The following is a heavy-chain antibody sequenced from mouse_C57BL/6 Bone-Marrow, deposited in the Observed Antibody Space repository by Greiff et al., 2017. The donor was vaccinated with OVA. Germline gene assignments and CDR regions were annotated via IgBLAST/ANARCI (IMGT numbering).Heavy chain of an antibody. Sequence: EVQLQQSGPGLVKPSQTVFLTCTVTGISITTGNYRWSWIRQFPGNKLEWIGYIYYSGTITYNPSLTSRTTITRDTPKNQFFLEMNSLTAEDTATYYCAREPVVARGGDWYFDVWGTGTTVTVSS. CDR2: IYYSGTI. CDR3: AREPVVARGGDWYFDV. J-gene: IGHJ1*03. CDR1: GISITTGNYR. V-gene: IGHV3-5*01. D-gene: IGHD1-1*01.